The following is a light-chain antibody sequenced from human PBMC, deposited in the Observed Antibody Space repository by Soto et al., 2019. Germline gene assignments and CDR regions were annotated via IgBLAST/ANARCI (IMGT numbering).Light chain of an antibody. J-gene: IGKJ1*01. CDR3: QQYSSYWT. Sequence: DIQMTQSPSTLSASVGDRVTITCRASQTISTWLAWYQQKPGKVPKLLIYDASSLESGVPSRFSGSGSGTEFTLTISRLQPDDFATYYCQQYSSYWTFGQGTKVDIK. CDR2: DAS. V-gene: IGKV1-5*01. CDR1: QTISTW.